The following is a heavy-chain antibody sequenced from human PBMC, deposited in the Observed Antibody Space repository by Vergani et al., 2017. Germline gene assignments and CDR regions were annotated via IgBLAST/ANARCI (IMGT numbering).Heavy chain of an antibody. CDR1: GFTFSSYA. V-gene: IGHV3-23*01. CDR3: AKDGLRYFDWLDPPRWFDP. D-gene: IGHD3-9*01. J-gene: IGHJ5*02. CDR2: ISGSGGST. Sequence: EVQLLESGGGLVQPGGSLRLSCAASGFTFSSYAMSWVRQAPGKGLEWVSAISGSGGSTYYADSVKGRFTISRDNSKNTLYLQMTSLRAEDTSVYYCAKDGLRYFDWLDPPRWFDPWGQGTLVTVSS.